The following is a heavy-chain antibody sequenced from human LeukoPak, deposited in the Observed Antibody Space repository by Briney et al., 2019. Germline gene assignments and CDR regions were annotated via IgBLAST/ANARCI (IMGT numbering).Heavy chain of an antibody. J-gene: IGHJ6*02. CDR1: GGTFSSYA. V-gene: IGHV1-69*13. CDR3: ARAPRWGPPGVVDYDYYYGMDV. D-gene: IGHD4-23*01. CDR2: IIPIFGTA. Sequence: GASVNVSCKASGGTFSSYAISWVRQAPGQGLEWMGGIIPIFGTANYAQRFQGRVTITADESASTAYMELSSLRSEDTAVYYCARAPRWGPPGVVDYDYYYGMDVWGQGTTVTVSS.